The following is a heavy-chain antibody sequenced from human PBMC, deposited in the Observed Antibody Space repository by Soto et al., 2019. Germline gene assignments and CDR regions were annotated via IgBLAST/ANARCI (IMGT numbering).Heavy chain of an antibody. J-gene: IGHJ6*03. V-gene: IGHV3-48*01. D-gene: IGHD6-19*01. Sequence: PGGSMRVSCAAAGFTISSYGRNWVRQAPGKGLEWVSYISSSSSTIYYADSVKGRFTISRDNAKNSLYLQMNSLRAEDTAVYYCARDLSIAVAGTGYMDVWGKGTTVTVSS. CDR3: ARDLSIAVAGTGYMDV. CDR1: GFTISSYG. CDR2: ISSSSSTI.